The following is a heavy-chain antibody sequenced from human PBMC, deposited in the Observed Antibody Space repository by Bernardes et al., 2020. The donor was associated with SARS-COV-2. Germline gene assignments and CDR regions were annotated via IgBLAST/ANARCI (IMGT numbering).Heavy chain of an antibody. J-gene: IGHJ4*02. V-gene: IGHV1-2*02. CDR3: ARTRTTISTAGIPVDY. CDR1: GYTFTSYY. CDR2: INPNSGCT. Sequence: ASVKVSCKASGYTFTSYYMHWVRQAPGQGLEWMGWINPNSGCTNYAQKFQGRVTITRDTSISTAYMELSRLRSDDTAVYYCARTRTTISTAGIPVDYWGQGTLVTVSS. D-gene: IGHD6-13*01.